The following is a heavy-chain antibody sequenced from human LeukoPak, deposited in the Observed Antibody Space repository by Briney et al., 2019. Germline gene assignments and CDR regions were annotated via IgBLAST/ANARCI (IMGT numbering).Heavy chain of an antibody. CDR3: ASQIGSEYYDYVWGSFDY. CDR2: ISSSSSYI. D-gene: IGHD3-16*01. J-gene: IGHJ4*02. Sequence: GGSLRLSCAASGFTFSSYSMNWVRQAPGKGLEWVSSISSSSSYIYYADSVKGRFTISRDNAKNSLYLQMNSLRAEDTAVYYCASQIGSEYYDYVWGSFDYWGQGTLVTVSS. CDR1: GFTFSSYS. V-gene: IGHV3-21*01.